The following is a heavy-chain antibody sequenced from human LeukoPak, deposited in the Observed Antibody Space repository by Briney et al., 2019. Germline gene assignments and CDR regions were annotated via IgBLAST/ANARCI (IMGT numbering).Heavy chain of an antibody. CDR1: GFTLSIYG. V-gene: IGHV3-30*02. Sequence: QPGGSLRLSRAASGFTLSIYGMQWVRQAPGKGVQWVAHIRHDGSNPLYAASVNGRFTISRDNANSTLLLQMNSLRSEDAAVYFCASVGYGSGWKPPPADYWGQGTLVTVSS. CDR2: IRHDGSNP. J-gene: IGHJ4*02. D-gene: IGHD6-19*01. CDR3: ASVGYGSGWKPPPADY.